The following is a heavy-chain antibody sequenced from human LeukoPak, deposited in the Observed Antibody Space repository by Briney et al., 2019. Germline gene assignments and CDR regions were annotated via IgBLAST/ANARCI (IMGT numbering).Heavy chain of an antibody. CDR3: ARAGATTRISYYYGMDV. J-gene: IGHJ6*02. Sequence: ASVKVSCKASGYTFTNYGISLVRQAPGQGLEWMGWISAYNGNTNYAQKLQGRVTMTTDTSTSTAYMELRSLRSDDTAVYYCARAGATTRISYYYGMDVWGQGTTVTVSS. V-gene: IGHV1-18*01. D-gene: IGHD1-26*01. CDR2: ISAYNGNT. CDR1: GYTFTNYG.